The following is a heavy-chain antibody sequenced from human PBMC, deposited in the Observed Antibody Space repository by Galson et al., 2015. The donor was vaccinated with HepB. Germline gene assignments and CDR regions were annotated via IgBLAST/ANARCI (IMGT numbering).Heavy chain of an antibody. V-gene: IGHV4-4*07. D-gene: IGHD4-17*01. Sequence: ETLSLTCTVSGGSISSYYWSWIRQPAGKGLEWIGRIYTSGSTNYNPSLKSRVTMSVDTSKNQFSLKLSSVTAADTAVYYCARDGSLMTTVTTGWYFDLWGRGTLVTVSS. CDR1: GGSISSYY. CDR3: ARDGSLMTTVTTGWYFDL. CDR2: IYTSGST. J-gene: IGHJ2*01.